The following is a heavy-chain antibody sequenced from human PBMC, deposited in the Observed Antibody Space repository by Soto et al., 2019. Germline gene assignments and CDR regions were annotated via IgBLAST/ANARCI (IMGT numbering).Heavy chain of an antibody. V-gene: IGHV3-23*01. CDR1: GFTFNTYV. Sequence: EVQLLESGGGLVQPGGSLRLSCAASGFTFNTYVMNWVRQAPGKGLEWVSTISYSADKTHYADSVKGRFTISRDNSRDTLFLQMNDLRADDAAVYYCARRARTATTNWGAFEGWGQGTMVTVSS. CDR2: ISYSADKT. J-gene: IGHJ3*01. CDR3: ARRARTATTNWGAFEG. D-gene: IGHD1-7*01.